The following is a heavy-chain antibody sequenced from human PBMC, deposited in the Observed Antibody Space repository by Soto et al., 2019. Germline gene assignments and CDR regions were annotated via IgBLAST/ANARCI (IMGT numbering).Heavy chain of an antibody. CDR1: GFSLSTGGMG. V-gene: IGHV2-5*02. D-gene: IGHD2-21*02. CDR3: VHSRCGGDCLQSYSSHYYYGMDI. CDR2: IYWDGDR. Sequence: QITLKESGPTLVKPTQTLTLTCTFSGFSLSTGGMGVGWIRQPPGKALEWLALIYWDGDRRYRPSLMSRLTIAKDTSKNQVVLTITSMDPVDTATYYCVHSRCGGDCLQSYSSHYYYGMDIWGQGTTVTVSS. J-gene: IGHJ6*02.